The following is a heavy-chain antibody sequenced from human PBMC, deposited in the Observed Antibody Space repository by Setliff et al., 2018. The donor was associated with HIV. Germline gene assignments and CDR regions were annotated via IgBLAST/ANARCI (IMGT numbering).Heavy chain of an antibody. CDR2: MNHSGST. J-gene: IGHJ5*02. V-gene: IGHV4-34*01. CDR3: ARGQQIVNWFDP. Sequence: SETLSLTCAVYGGSLSDYSRSWIRQPPGKGLEWIGEMNHSGSTNYNPSLKSRVTISVDASKNQFSLKLSSVTAADTAVYYCARGQQIVNWFDPWGQGTLVTSPQ. CDR1: GGSLSDYS. D-gene: IGHD3-22*01.